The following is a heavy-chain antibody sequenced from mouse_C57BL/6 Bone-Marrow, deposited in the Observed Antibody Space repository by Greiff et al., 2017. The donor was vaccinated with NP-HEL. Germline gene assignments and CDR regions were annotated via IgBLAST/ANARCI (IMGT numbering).Heavy chain of an antibody. CDR3: TVGSSHWYFDV. D-gene: IGHD1-1*01. CDR1: GFTFSNYW. Sequence: EVQGVESGGGLVQPGGSMKLSCVASGFTFSNYWMNWVRQSPEKGLEWVAQIRLKSDNYATHYAESVKGRFTISRDDSKSSVYLQMNNLRAEDTGIYYCTVGSSHWYFDVWGTGTTVTVSS. CDR2: IRLKSDNYAT. V-gene: IGHV6-3*01. J-gene: IGHJ1*03.